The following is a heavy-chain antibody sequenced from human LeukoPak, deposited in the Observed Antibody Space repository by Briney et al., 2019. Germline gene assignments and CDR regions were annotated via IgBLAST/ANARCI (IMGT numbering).Heavy chain of an antibody. CDR2: ISSSSNYI. D-gene: IGHD3-22*01. CDR1: GFTFSSYS. J-gene: IGHJ4*02. CDR3: ARGQFRYYDSSGYYGPDY. Sequence: GGSLRLSCAASGFTFSSYSMNWVRQAPGKGLKWVSSISSSSNYIYYADSVKGRFTISRDNAKNSLYLQMNSLRAEDTAVYYCARGQFRYYDSSGYYGPDYWGQGTLVTVSS. V-gene: IGHV3-21*01.